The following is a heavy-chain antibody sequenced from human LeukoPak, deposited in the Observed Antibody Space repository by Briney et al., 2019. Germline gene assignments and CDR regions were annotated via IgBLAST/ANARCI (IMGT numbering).Heavy chain of an antibody. D-gene: IGHD2/OR15-2a*01. CDR3: ARGPQYYYFDY. Sequence: ASVKVSCKASGYTFTNYYMHWVRQAPGQGLEWMGIINPRGGSTSYAQKFQGRVTMTRDMSTSTVYMELSSLRSEDTAVYYCARGPQYYYFDYWGQGTLVTVSS. CDR1: GYTFTNYY. CDR2: INPRGGST. J-gene: IGHJ4*02. V-gene: IGHV1-46*01.